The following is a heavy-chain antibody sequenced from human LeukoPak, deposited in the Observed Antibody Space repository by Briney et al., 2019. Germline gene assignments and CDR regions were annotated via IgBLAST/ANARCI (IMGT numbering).Heavy chain of an antibody. D-gene: IGHD2-2*01. J-gene: IGHJ4*02. CDR1: GYSISSGYY. Sequence: SETLSLTCAVSGYSISSGYYWGWIRPPPGKGLEWIGSTYHSGSTYYNPSLKSRVTISVDTSKNQFSLKLSSVTAADTAVYYCARRLVVVPAAFDYWGQGTLVTVSS. CDR2: TYHSGST. CDR3: ARRLVVVPAAFDY. V-gene: IGHV4-38-2*01.